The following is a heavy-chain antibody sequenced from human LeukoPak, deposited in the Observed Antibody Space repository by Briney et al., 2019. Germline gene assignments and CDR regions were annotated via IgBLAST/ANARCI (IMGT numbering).Heavy chain of an antibody. CDR2: IYKTGSA. J-gene: IGHJ3*02. CDR3: ARHEAGGWPAMHAFDI. D-gene: IGHD6-19*01. CDR1: GYSISIGHY. Sequence: SETLSLTCTVSGYSISIGHYWGWIRQPPGKGLEWIGSIYKTGSAFYNSSLKSRVTLSVDTSKNQFSLKLSSVTAADTAVYYCARHEAGGWPAMHAFDIWGQGTMVTVSS. V-gene: IGHV4-38-2*02.